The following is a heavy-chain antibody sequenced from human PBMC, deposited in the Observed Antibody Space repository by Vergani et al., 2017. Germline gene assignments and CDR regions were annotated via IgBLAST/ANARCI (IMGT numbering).Heavy chain of an antibody. Sequence: EVQLVESGGGLVQPGGSLRLSCEASGLTFSSYSMNWVRQAPGKGLEWVSGISWNSGSIGYSDSVKGRFTISRDNAKNTLYLQMNSLRAEDTALYYCAKVTLLLVQHWGQGTLVTVSS. CDR1: GLTFSSYS. CDR3: AKVTLLLVQH. CDR2: ISWNSGSI. J-gene: IGHJ1*01. D-gene: IGHD2-15*01. V-gene: IGHV3-9*01.